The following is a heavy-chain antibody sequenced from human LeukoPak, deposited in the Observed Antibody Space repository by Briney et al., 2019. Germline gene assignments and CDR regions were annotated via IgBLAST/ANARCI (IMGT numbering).Heavy chain of an antibody. J-gene: IGHJ3*02. CDR3: AGVAGGYLLHSHAFNT. Sequence: GGSLRLSCAASGFTFSSYWMSWVRQAPGKGLEWVANIKQDGSEKYYVDSVKGRFTISRDNAKNSLYLQMNIRRAEATAVYYCAGVAGGYLLHSHAFNTWAKGQWSPSLQ. CDR2: IKQDGSEK. CDR1: GFTFSSYW. V-gene: IGHV3-7*01. D-gene: IGHD6-13*01.